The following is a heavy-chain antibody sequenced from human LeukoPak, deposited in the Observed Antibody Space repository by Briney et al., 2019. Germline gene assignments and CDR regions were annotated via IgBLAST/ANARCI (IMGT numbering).Heavy chain of an antibody. V-gene: IGHV1-69*05. Sequence: ASVKVSCKASGGTFSNYAISWVRQAPGQGLEWMGGIIPIFGTANYAQKFQGRVTITTDESTSTAYMELSSLRSDDTAVYYCARGVDTAMVIPDAFDIWGQGTMVTVSS. CDR3: ARGVDTAMVIPDAFDI. CDR2: IIPIFGTA. CDR1: GGTFSNYA. D-gene: IGHD5-18*01. J-gene: IGHJ3*02.